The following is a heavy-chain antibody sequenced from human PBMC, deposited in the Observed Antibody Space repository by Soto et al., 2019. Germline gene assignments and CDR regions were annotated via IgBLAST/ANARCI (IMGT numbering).Heavy chain of an antibody. CDR3: ARDLYVSVRYYDSSGYSN. D-gene: IGHD3-22*01. J-gene: IGHJ4*02. CDR2: ISYDGSNK. CDR1: GFTFSSYA. V-gene: IGHV3-30-3*01. Sequence: GGSLRLSCAASGFTFSSYAMHWVRQAPGKGLEWVAVISYDGSNKYYADSVKGRFTISRDNSKNTLYLQMNSLRAEDTAVYYCARDLYVSVRYYDSSGYSNWGQGTLVTVSS.